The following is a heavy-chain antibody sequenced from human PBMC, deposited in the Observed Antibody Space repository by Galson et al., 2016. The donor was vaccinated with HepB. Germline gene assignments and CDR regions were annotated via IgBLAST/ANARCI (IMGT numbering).Heavy chain of an antibody. CDR1: GYTFSSYD. V-gene: IGHV1-8*01. CDR3: ARRAIGRFRENYGMDV. D-gene: IGHD3-10*01. Sequence: SVKVSCKASGYTFSSYDINWVRQAPGQGLEWMGWMNPDSGNAGYAQKFQGRVTMTRNTSINTAYMDLSGLRSEDTAVYYCARRAIGRFRENYGMDVWGQGTTGTVSS. CDR2: MNPDSGNA. J-gene: IGHJ6*02.